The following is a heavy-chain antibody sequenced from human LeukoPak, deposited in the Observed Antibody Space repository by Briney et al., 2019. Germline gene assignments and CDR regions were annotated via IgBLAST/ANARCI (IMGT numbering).Heavy chain of an antibody. J-gene: IGHJ4*02. Sequence: PGGSLRLSCAASGFTFSSYWMSWVRQAPGKGLEWVANIKQDGSEKYYVDSVKGRFTISRDNAKNSLYLQMNSLRAEDTAVYYCARDAGSSGARYFDYWGQGTLVTVSS. CDR2: IKQDGSEK. CDR3: ARDAGSSGARYFDY. V-gene: IGHV3-7*01. D-gene: IGHD6-19*01. CDR1: GFTFSSYW.